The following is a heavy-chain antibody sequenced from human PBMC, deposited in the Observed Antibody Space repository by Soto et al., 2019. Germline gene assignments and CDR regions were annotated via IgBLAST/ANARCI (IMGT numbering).Heavy chain of an antibody. CDR1: EFTFSCYA. J-gene: IGHJ4*02. V-gene: IGHV3-74*01. D-gene: IGHD3-16*01. CDR2: ISGDGTTT. Sequence: GGTLRLSCLASEFTFSCYAKHWVRQAPVKGLVWVSSISGDGTTTQYADSVKGRFTVSRDNAKNTVYLQMNSLRAEDTAVYYCANSNLGGGQETLVTVSS. CDR3: ANSNLG.